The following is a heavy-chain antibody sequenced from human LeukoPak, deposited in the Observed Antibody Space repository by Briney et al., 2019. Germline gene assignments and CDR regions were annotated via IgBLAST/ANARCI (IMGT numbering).Heavy chain of an antibody. J-gene: IGHJ4*02. V-gene: IGHV3-7*01. Sequence: GGSLRLSCAASGFTFSSYAMTWVRQAPGKGLEWVANIKQDGSEKHYVGSVKGRFTISRDNAKNSLYLQMNSLRAEDTAVYYCTTSYNTEFDYWGQGTLVTVSS. CDR1: GFTFSSYA. CDR2: IKQDGSEK. D-gene: IGHD1-1*01. CDR3: TTSYNTEFDY.